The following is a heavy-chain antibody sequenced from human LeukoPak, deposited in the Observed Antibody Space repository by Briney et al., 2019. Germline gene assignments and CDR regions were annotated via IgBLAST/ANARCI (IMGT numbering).Heavy chain of an antibody. J-gene: IGHJ4*02. CDR1: GFTFSNAW. D-gene: IGHD6-19*01. Sequence: GGSLRLSCAASGFTFSNAWMNWVRQAPGKGLEWVGRIKSKTDSGTTGFAATVKGRFTISRDDSQHTLYLQMNSLKTEDTAVYYCTTEGRVAGTQNPFDYWGQGTLVTVSS. V-gene: IGHV3-15*07. CDR2: IKSKTDSGTT. CDR3: TTEGRVAGTQNPFDY.